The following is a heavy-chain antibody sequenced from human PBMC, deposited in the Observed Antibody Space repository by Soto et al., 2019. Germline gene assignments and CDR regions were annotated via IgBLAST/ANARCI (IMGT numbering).Heavy chain of an antibody. CDR3: ARGGGPDIVVVPAAISFDY. V-gene: IGHV1-46*03. Sequence: ALVKRSCKASGYTITIYYRHWVRQTPGQGLEWMGIINPSGGSTSYAQKFQGRVTMTRDTSTSTVYMELSSLRSEDTAVYYCARGGGPDIVVVPAAISFDYWGQGTLVTVSS. J-gene: IGHJ4*02. CDR1: GYTITIYY. D-gene: IGHD2-2*01. CDR2: INPSGGST.